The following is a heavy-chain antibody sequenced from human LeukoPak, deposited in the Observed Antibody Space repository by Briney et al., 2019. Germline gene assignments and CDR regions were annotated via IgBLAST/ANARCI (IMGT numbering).Heavy chain of an antibody. CDR3: ARDGNYQGTIYYYYMNV. V-gene: IGHV4-38-2*02. CDR1: GYSISSGYY. D-gene: IGHD1-1*01. Sequence: SETLSLTCTVSGYSISSGYYWGWIRQPPGKGLEWIGSIYHSGSTYYNPSLKSRVTISLDTSKNQFSLKLSSVTAADTAVYYCARDGNYQGTIYYYYMNVWGKGTTVSISS. J-gene: IGHJ6*03. CDR2: IYHSGST.